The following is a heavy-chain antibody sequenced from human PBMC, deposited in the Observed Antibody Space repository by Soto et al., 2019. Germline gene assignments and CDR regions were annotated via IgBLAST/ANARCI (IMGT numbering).Heavy chain of an antibody. Sequence: QVQLVQSGAEVKKPGSSVKVSCKASGGTFSSYAISWVRQAPGQGLEWMGGIIPIFGTANYAQKFQGRVTITADESTSTAYMELSSLRSEDTAVYYCARERMGRYDSSGYFRGYYYGMDVWGQGTTVTVSS. CDR2: IIPIFGTA. CDR1: GGTFSSYA. CDR3: ARERMGRYDSSGYFRGYYYGMDV. J-gene: IGHJ6*02. V-gene: IGHV1-69*12. D-gene: IGHD3-22*01.